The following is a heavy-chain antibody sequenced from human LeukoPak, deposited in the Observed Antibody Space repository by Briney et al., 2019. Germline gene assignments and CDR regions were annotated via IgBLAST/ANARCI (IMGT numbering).Heavy chain of an antibody. J-gene: IGHJ4*02. CDR2: ISSSSSYI. CDR1: GFTFSSYS. Sequence: PGGSLRLSCAASGFTFSSYSMNWVRQAPGKGLEWVSSISSSSSYIYYADSVKGRFTISGDNAKNSLYLQMNSLRAEDTAVYYCAREAGYSSSWYYFDYWGQGTLVTVSS. D-gene: IGHD6-13*01. V-gene: IGHV3-21*01. CDR3: AREAGYSSSWYYFDY.